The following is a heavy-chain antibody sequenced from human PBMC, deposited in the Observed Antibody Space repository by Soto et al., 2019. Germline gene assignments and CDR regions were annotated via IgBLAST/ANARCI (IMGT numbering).Heavy chain of an antibody. V-gene: IGHV4-39*01. Sequence: NPSETLSLTCTVSGGSISSSSYYWGWIRQPPGKGLEWIGSIYYSGSTYYNPSLKSRVTISVDTSKNQFSLKLSSVTAADTAVYYCARHMWQLAGLVDYWGQGTLVTVSS. J-gene: IGHJ4*02. D-gene: IGHD6-6*01. CDR3: ARHMWQLAGLVDY. CDR2: IYYSGST. CDR1: GGSISSSSYY.